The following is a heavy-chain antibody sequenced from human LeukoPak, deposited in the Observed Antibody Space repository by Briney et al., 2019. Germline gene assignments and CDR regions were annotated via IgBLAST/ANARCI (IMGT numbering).Heavy chain of an antibody. V-gene: IGHV3-23*01. CDR3: AKDPLGDMDPSDV. D-gene: IGHD2-15*01. J-gene: IGHJ6*02. CDR2: ISGSGGTT. CDR1: RFTFSSYA. Sequence: GGSLRLSCAASRFTFSSYAMSWVRQAPGKGLQWVSAISGSGGTTYYADSVEGRFTISRDNSKNTLYLQMNSLRAEDTAVYYCAKDPLGDMDPSDVWGQGATVTVSS.